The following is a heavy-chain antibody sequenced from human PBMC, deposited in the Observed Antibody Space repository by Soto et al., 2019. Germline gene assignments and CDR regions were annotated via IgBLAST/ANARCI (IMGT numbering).Heavy chain of an antibody. CDR1: GDSVSSHY. CDR3: AREPLAHSYFDF. Sequence: SETLSLTCTVSGDSVSSHYWSWIRQPAGKGLEWLGRLYNDERTNYNPSLKSRVTMSMDTSKNQFSLKLTSVTAADSAVHFCAREPLAHSYFDFWGQGILVTVSS. CDR2: LYNDERT. J-gene: IGHJ4*02. V-gene: IGHV4-4*07.